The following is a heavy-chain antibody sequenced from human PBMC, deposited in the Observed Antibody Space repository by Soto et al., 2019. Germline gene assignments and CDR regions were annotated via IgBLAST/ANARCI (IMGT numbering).Heavy chain of an antibody. J-gene: IGHJ3*02. V-gene: IGHV3-30*03. Sequence: QVQLVESGGGVVQPGRSLRLSCAASGFTFSSSVMHWVRQAPGKGLEWVAVISSDGNNIYYADSVKGRFTISRDNSKNTLYLQMNNLRAEDTAVYYCARCNGGDTFDIWGQGTVVTVSS. CDR3: ARCNGGDTFDI. D-gene: IGHD3-10*01. CDR1: GFTFSSSV. CDR2: ISSDGNNI.